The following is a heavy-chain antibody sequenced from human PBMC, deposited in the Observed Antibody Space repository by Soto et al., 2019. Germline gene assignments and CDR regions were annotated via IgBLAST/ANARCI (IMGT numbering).Heavy chain of an antibody. V-gene: IGHV4-4*07. CDR1: GGSISSYY. CDR2: IYTSGST. CDR3: ARDRGDYAFYDYGMDV. Sequence: PSETLSLTCTVSGGSISSYYWSWIRQPAGKGLEWIGRIYTSGSTNYNPSLKSRVTMSVDTSKNQFSLKLSSVTAADTAVYYCARDRGDYAFYDYGMDVWGRGTTVAVSS. D-gene: IGHD4-17*01. J-gene: IGHJ6*02.